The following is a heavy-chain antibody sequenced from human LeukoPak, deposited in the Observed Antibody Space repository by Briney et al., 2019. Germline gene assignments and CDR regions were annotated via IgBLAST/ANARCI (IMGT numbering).Heavy chain of an antibody. CDR2: IRYDGSNK. Sequence: GGSLRLSCAASGFTFSSYGMHWVRQAPGKGLEGVAFIRYDGSNKYYADSVKGRFTISRDNSKNTLYLQMNSLKTEDTAVYYCAKGKSSSWFDAFDIWGQGTMVTVSS. V-gene: IGHV3-30*02. CDR3: AKGKSSSWFDAFDI. D-gene: IGHD6-13*01. J-gene: IGHJ3*02. CDR1: GFTFSSYG.